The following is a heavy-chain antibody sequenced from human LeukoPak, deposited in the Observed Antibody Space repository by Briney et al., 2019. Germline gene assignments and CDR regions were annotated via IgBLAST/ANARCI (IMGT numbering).Heavy chain of an antibody. CDR1: GFTFSSYS. D-gene: IGHD2-15*01. V-gene: IGHV3-48*01. CDR3: AKARGSTSSLSIDS. Sequence: PGGSLRLSCAASGFTFSSYSMNWVRQAPGKGLEWVSYISSSTGTIYYVDSVKGRFTISRDISKNTLSLQMNSLRAEDTAVYYCAKARGSTSSLSIDSWGQGTLVTVSS. CDR2: ISSSTGTI. J-gene: IGHJ4*02.